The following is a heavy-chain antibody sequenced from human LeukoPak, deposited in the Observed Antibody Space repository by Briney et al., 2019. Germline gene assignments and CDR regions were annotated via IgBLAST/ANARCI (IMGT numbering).Heavy chain of an antibody. CDR3: ASSTIFGVVIIWVGAFDI. D-gene: IGHD3-3*01. Sequence: PGGSLRLSCAASGFSFSTYWMSWVRQAPGKGLEWVANIKQDGSEKYYVDSVKGRFTVSRDNAKNSLYLQMNSLRAEDTAVYYCASSTIFGVVIIWVGAFDIWGQGTMVTVSS. CDR2: IKQDGSEK. CDR1: GFSFSTYW. V-gene: IGHV3-7*01. J-gene: IGHJ3*02.